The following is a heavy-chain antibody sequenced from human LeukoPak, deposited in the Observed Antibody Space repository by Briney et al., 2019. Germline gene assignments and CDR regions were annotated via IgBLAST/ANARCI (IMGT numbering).Heavy chain of an antibody. J-gene: IGHJ6*02. V-gene: IGHV4-59*01. D-gene: IGHD4-11*01. Sequence: SETLSLTCTVSGVSISTYYGNWIRQAPGKGLEWIGYIYYSGSTNYNPSLKSRVAMSVDTSRNQFSLKLCSVTAADTAVYYCARAQVDYNNGPGSRGYYSYGMDVWGRGTTVTVSS. CDR2: IYYSGST. CDR3: ARAQVDYNNGPGSRGYYSYGMDV. CDR1: GVSISTYY.